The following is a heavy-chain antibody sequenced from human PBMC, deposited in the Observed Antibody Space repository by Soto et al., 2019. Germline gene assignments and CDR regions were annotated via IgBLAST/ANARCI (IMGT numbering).Heavy chain of an antibody. Sequence: QVQLVQSGAEVKKPGASVKVSCKASGYTFTGYYMHWVRQAPGQGLEWMGWINPDSGGTNYAQKFQGWVTMTRDTSISTAYMELSRMRSDDTAVYYCARYLVTSDYYYYGMDVWGQGTTVTVSS. J-gene: IGHJ6*02. V-gene: IGHV1-2*04. CDR3: ARYLVTSDYYYYGMDV. CDR1: GYTFTGYY. D-gene: IGHD3-9*01. CDR2: INPDSGGT.